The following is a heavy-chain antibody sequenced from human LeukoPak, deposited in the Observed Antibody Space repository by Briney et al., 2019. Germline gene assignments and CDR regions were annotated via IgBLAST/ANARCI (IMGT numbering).Heavy chain of an antibody. CDR3: AKDGYSCYEFDY. CDR1: GFTFSSYA. Sequence: GGSLRLSCAASGFTFSSYAMSWVRQAPGKGLEWVSAISGSGGSTYYADSVKGRFTISRDNTKNTLYLQMNRLRAEDTAVYYCAKDGYSCYEFDYWGQGTLVTVSS. V-gene: IGHV3-23*01. D-gene: IGHD5-12*01. CDR2: ISGSGGST. J-gene: IGHJ4*02.